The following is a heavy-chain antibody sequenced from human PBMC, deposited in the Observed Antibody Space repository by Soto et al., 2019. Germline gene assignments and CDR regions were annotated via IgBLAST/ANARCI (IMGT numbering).Heavy chain of an antibody. J-gene: IGHJ6*02. Sequence: QVQLVQSGAEVKKPGSSVKVSCKASGGTFSSYTISWVRQAPGQGLEWMGRIIPILGIANYAQKFQGRVTITADKSTSTADMERGSLRSEDTAVYYCARANRGYSYGRDGMDVWGQGTTVTVSS. CDR3: ARANRGYSYGRDGMDV. CDR2: IIPILGIA. D-gene: IGHD5-18*01. CDR1: GGTFSSYT. V-gene: IGHV1-69*02.